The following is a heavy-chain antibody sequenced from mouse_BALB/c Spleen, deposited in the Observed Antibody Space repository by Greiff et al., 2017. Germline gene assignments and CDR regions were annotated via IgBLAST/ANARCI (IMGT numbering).Heavy chain of an antibody. CDR3: ARVYDYDGRGGGYAMDY. J-gene: IGHJ4*01. CDR2: IYPYNGGT. D-gene: IGHD2-4*01. CDR1: GYTFTDYN. Sequence: VQLQQSGPELVKPGASVKISCKASGYTFTDYNMHWVKQSHGKSLEWIGYIYPYNGGTGYNQKFKSKATLTVDNSSSTAYMELRSLTSEDSAVYYCARVYDYDGRGGGYAMDYWGQGTSVTVSS. V-gene: IGHV1S29*02.